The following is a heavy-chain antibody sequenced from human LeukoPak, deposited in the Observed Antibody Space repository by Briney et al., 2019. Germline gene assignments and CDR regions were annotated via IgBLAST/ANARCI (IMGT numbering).Heavy chain of an antibody. CDR1: GFNFGSYS. D-gene: IGHD3-10*01. CDR2: ISADSATT. Sequence: GGSLRLSCAASGFNFGSYSMTWVRQAPGKGLEWVSVISADSATTFYADSVKGRFTISRDNAKNTVFLQMSSLRAEDTALYYCARKSASGNYPLEYWGQGTLVTVSS. CDR3: ARKSASGNYPLEY. V-gene: IGHV3-23*01. J-gene: IGHJ4*02.